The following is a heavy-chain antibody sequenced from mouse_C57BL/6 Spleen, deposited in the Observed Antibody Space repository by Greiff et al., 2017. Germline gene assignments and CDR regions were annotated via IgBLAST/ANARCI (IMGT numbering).Heavy chain of an antibody. J-gene: IGHJ2*01. CDR1: GYAFSSSW. D-gene: IGHD1-1*01. CDR2: IYPGAGDT. CDR3: ARGGITTAFFDY. Sequence: QVQLQQSGPELVKPGASVKISCKASGYAFSSSWMNWVKQRPGQGLEWIGRIYPGAGDTNYNGKFKGKATLTADKSSSTAYMQLSSLTSEDSAVYFWARGGITTAFFDYWGQGTTLTVSA. V-gene: IGHV1-82*01.